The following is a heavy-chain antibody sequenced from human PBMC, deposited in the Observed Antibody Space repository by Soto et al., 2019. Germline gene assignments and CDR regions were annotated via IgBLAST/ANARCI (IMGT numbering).Heavy chain of an antibody. Sequence: SETLSLTCTVSGGSISSGGYYWSWIRQHPGKGLEWIGYIYYSGSTNYNPSLKSRVTISVDTSKNQFSLKLSSVTAADTAVYYCAREAGFGEGWSWDYYYYGMDVWGQGTTVTVSS. J-gene: IGHJ6*02. CDR1: GGSISSGGYY. CDR2: IYYSGST. CDR3: AREAGFGEGWSWDYYYYGMDV. D-gene: IGHD3-10*01. V-gene: IGHV4-61*08.